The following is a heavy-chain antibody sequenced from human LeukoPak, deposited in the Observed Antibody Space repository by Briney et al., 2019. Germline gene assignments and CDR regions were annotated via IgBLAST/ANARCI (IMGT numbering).Heavy chain of an antibody. Sequence: PGGSLRLSCAASGFTYSVYYTSWTSDAPGRGLEWVSYISSRGSTIYYADSVKGRFTISRDNAKNSLYLQMNSLRAEDTAVYYCARDPITSFGVVRKNYFDYWGQGTLVTVSS. J-gene: IGHJ4*02. D-gene: IGHD3-3*01. CDR1: GFTYSVYY. V-gene: IGHV3-11*01. CDR2: ISSRGSTI. CDR3: ARDPITSFGVVRKNYFDY.